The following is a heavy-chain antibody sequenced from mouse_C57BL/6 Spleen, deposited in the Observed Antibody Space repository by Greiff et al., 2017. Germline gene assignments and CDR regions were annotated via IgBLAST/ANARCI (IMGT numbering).Heavy chain of an antibody. D-gene: IGHD1-1*01. CDR3: ARRGGELLRGYAMDY. CDR2: IYPRDGST. Sequence: VKLMESGPELVKPGASVKLSCKASGYTFTSYDINWVKQRPGQGLEWIGWIYPRDGSTKYNEKFKGKATLTVDTSSSTAYMELHSLTSEDSAVYFCARRGGELLRGYAMDYWGQGTSVTVSS. CDR1: GYTFTSYD. J-gene: IGHJ4*01. V-gene: IGHV1-85*01.